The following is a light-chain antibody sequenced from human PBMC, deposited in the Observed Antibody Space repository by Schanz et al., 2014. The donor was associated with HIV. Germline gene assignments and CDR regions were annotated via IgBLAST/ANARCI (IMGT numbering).Light chain of an antibody. J-gene: IGLJ2*01. Sequence: QSALTQPASVSGSPGQSITISCTGTSSDVGGYNRVSWFQQSPGTAPKLMIYEVSNRPSGVSNRFSGSKSGNTASLTISGLQAEDEADYYCQSYDNSLSGYVVFGGGTKLTVL. CDR2: EVS. CDR3: QSYDNSLSGYVV. V-gene: IGLV2-14*01. CDR1: SSDVGGYNR.